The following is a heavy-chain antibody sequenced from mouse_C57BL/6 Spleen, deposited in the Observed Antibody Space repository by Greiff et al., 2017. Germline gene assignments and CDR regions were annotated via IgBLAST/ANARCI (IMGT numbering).Heavy chain of an antibody. CDR1: CYTFTSYW. J-gene: IGHJ2*01. Sequence: QVQLQQPGAELLRPGSSVKLSCKASCYTFTSYWTDWVKQRPGQGLEWIGNIYPSDSETHYNQKFKDKATLTVDKSSSTAYMQLSSLTSEDSAVYYCASIYYDRDGDPFDYRRQGNTL. V-gene: IGHV1-61*01. D-gene: IGHD2-4*01. CDR3: ASIYYDRDGDPFDY. CDR2: IYPSDSET.